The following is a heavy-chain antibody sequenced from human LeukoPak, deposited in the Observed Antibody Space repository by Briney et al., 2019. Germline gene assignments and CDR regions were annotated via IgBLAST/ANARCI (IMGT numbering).Heavy chain of an antibody. V-gene: IGHV6-1*01. D-gene: IGHD3-10*01. CDR3: AQSLGASTWFGNWFDP. Sequence: SQTLSLTCAISGDSVSSNSAAWNWIRQSPSRGLEWLGRTYYRSKWSTDYAVSVKSRITVNPDTSKNQFSLKLSSVTAADTAVYYCAQSLGASTWFGNWFDPWGQGTLVTVSS. CDR1: GDSVSSNSAA. CDR2: TYYRSKWST. J-gene: IGHJ5*02.